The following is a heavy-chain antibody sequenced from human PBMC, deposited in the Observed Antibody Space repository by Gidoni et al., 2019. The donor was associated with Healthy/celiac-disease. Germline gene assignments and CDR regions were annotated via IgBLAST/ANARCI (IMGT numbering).Heavy chain of an antibody. J-gene: IGHJ6*02. CDR2: INHSGST. Sequence: QVQLQQWGAGLLKPSETLSLTCAVYGGSFSGYDWSWIRQPPGKGLEWIGEINHSGSTNYNPSLKSRVTISVDTSKNQFSLKLSSVTAADTAVYYCARGEGQTYYYYGMDVWGQGTTVTVSS. V-gene: IGHV4-34*01. CDR1: GGSFSGYD. CDR3: ARGEGQTYYYYGMDV.